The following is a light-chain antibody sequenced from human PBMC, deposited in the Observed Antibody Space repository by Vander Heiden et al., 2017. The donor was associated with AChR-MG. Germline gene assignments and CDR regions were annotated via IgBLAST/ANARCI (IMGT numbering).Light chain of an antibody. V-gene: IGKV1-5*03. J-gene: IGKJ1*01. Sequence: DIQMTQSPYTLSASVGDSVTISCRASQTISSWLALYQQKPGKPSKLLIYRASTLDSGVPSRFSGSGSGTEFNLTISGLQPDDFVTYYCHQYKSYPWTFGQGTKVEIK. CDR2: RAS. CDR3: HQYKSYPWT. CDR1: QTISSW.